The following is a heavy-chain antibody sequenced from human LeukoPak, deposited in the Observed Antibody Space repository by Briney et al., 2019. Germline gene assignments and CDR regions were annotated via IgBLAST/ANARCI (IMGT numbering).Heavy chain of an antibody. Sequence: SSETLSLTCTVSGGSISSSTYYWGWIRQPPGKGLEWIGSIYYSGNTYYNPSLKSRVTISVDTSKNQFSLKLSSVTAADTAVYYCASHTFRLRQPEGDYWGQGTLVTVSS. CDR1: GGSISSSTYY. J-gene: IGHJ4*02. D-gene: IGHD5-12*01. V-gene: IGHV4-39*01. CDR3: ASHTFRLRQPEGDY. CDR2: IYYSGNT.